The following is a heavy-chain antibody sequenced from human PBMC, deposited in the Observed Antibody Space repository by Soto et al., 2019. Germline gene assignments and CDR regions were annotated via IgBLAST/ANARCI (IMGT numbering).Heavy chain of an antibody. Sequence: SETLSLTCTVSGGSISSYYWSWIRQPPGKGLEWIGYIYYSGSTNYNPSLKSRVTISVDTSKNQFSLKLSSVTAADTAVYYCERAGNYGGLFAYWGRGTLVIVSS. CDR2: IYYSGST. V-gene: IGHV4-59*01. CDR3: ERAGNYGGLFAY. D-gene: IGHD1-7*01. J-gene: IGHJ4*02. CDR1: GGSISSYY.